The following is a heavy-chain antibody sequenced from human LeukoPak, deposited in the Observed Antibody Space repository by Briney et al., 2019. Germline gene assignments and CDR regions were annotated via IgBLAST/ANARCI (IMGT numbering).Heavy chain of an antibody. V-gene: IGHV3-21*01. CDR3: VRDQGGAVSY. CDR1: GFTFSSYG. D-gene: IGHD3-16*01. CDR2: IETGGAST. J-gene: IGHJ4*02. Sequence: GGSLRLSCAASGFTFSSYGMSWVRQAPGKGLEWVSAIETGGASTYYADSVKGRFIISRDNAQNSLFLQMNSLRAEDTAVYYCVRDQGGAVSYWGQGTLVTVSS.